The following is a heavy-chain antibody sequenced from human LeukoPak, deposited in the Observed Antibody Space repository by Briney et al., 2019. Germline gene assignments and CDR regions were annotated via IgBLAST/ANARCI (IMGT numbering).Heavy chain of an antibody. Sequence: SETLSLTCTVSGGSISRYYWSWIRQPAGKGLEWIGRIYTSGSTNYNPSLKSRVTMSVDTSKNQFSLKLSSVTAADTAVYYCAREDCSSTSCYSDAFDIWGQGTMVTVSS. J-gene: IGHJ3*02. D-gene: IGHD2-2*01. CDR1: GGSISRYY. V-gene: IGHV4-4*07. CDR3: AREDCSSTSCYSDAFDI. CDR2: IYTSGST.